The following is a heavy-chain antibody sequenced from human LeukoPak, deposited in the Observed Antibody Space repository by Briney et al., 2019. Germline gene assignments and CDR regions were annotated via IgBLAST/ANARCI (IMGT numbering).Heavy chain of an antibody. D-gene: IGHD3-3*01. CDR2: IIPISHTT. J-gene: IGHJ4*02. CDR1: GGTFNSYA. V-gene: IGHV1-69*05. Sequence: ASVKVSCKAPGGTFNSYATSWARQASGQRLEWMGGIIPISHTTTYAQKFQGRVTITTDESTSTAYMELSSLRSEDTAMYYCARVSTIFGVEFLDSWGQGTLVTVSS. CDR3: ARVSTIFGVEFLDS.